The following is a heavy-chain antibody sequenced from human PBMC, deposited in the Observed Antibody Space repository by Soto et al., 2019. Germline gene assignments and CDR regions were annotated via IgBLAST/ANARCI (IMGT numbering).Heavy chain of an antibody. CDR1: GGSISSYY. CDR2: IYYSGTT. CDR3: ARRYGVYFDY. V-gene: IGHV4-59*08. D-gene: IGHD4-17*01. J-gene: IGHJ4*02. Sequence: QVQLQESGPGLVKPSETLSLTCTVSGGSISSYYWSWIRQPPGKGLEWIGDIYYSGTTNYNPSLKSRVTISVDTSKNPFSLKLSSVTAADTAVYYCARRYGVYFDYWGQGTLVTVSS.